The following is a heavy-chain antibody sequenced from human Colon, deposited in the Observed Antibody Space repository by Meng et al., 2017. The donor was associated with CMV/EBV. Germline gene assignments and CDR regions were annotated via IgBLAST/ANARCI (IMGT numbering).Heavy chain of an antibody. CDR2: IYYSGSA. CDR1: GDSIRSHY. V-gene: IGHV4-59*11. Sequence: SETLSLTCTVSGDSIRSHYWSWIRQPPGKGLEWMGYIYYSGSATYIPSLRSRITISVDTSRNQFSLKLSSVTAADTAVYYCARFADSSSSGYWGQGTLVTVSS. CDR3: ARFADSSSSGY. J-gene: IGHJ4*02. D-gene: IGHD6-6*01.